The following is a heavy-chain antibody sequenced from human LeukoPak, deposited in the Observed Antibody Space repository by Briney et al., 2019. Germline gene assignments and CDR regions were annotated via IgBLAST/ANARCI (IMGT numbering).Heavy chain of an antibody. V-gene: IGHV4-59*02. CDR1: GGSVSTYY. CDR2: IYYSGST. J-gene: IGHJ4*02. Sequence: PETLSLTCTVSGGSVSTYYWNWIRQPPGKGLECIGYIYYSGSTNYNPSLKSRLTISVDTSNNQFSLKLSSVTAADTAVYYCASTSGYCSGGNCYSAFDYWGQGTLVTVSS. CDR3: ASTSGYCSGGNCYSAFDY. D-gene: IGHD2-15*01.